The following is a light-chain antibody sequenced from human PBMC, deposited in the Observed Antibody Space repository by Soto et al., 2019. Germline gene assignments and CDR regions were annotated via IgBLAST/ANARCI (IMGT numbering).Light chain of an antibody. Sequence: IELTQSPSSLSASVGDRVTITCRASQGISSYLAAYQQKPGKAPKLLIYAASTLQSGVPSRFSGSGSGTDFTLTISSLQPEDFATYYRQQDNSYRPIAFGQGTRLEIK. J-gene: IGKJ5*01. CDR1: QGISSY. CDR3: QQDNSYRPIA. CDR2: AAS. V-gene: IGKV1-9*01.